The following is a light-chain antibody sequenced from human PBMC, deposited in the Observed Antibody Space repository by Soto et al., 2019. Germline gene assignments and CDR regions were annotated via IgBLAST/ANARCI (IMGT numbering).Light chain of an antibody. CDR2: KAS. Sequence: DIQMTQFPSTLSASVGDRVTITCRASQTIDSWVAWYQQKPGKAPTLLIFKASILQSGVPSRFSGSGSGAEFTLTISSLQPDDSASYYCQQYASYSSLTFGGGTKVEI. CDR3: QQYASYSSLT. J-gene: IGKJ4*01. V-gene: IGKV1-5*03. CDR1: QTIDSW.